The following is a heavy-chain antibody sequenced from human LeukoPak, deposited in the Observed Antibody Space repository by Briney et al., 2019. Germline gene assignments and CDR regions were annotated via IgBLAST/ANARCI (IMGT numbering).Heavy chain of an antibody. CDR3: AKPYFDLGAFDI. Sequence: GRSLRLSCAASGFTFDDYAMHWVRQAPGKGLEWVSGISWNSGSIGYADSVKGRFTISRDNAKNSLYLQMNSLRAEDMALYYCAKPYFDLGAFDIWGQGTMVTVSS. CDR1: GFTFDDYA. J-gene: IGHJ3*02. D-gene: IGHD3-9*01. V-gene: IGHV3-9*03. CDR2: ISWNSGSI.